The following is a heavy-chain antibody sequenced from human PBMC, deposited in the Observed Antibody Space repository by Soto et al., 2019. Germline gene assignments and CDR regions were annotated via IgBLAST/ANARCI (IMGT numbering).Heavy chain of an antibody. D-gene: IGHD4-17*01. V-gene: IGHV3-48*01. CDR1: GFTFSSYS. J-gene: IGHJ4*02. CDR2: ISSSSSTI. CDR3: AKDYGGFDY. Sequence: VQLVESGGGLVQPGGSLRLSCAASGFTFSSYSMNWVRQAPGKGLEWVSYISSSSSTIYYADSVKGRFTISRDNAKNSLYLQMNSLRAEDTAVYYCAKDYGGFDYWGQGTLVTVSS.